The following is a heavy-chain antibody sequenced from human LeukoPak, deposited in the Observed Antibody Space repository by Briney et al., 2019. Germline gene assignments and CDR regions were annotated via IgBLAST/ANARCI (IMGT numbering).Heavy chain of an antibody. D-gene: IGHD4-23*01. CDR1: GGSVATRNYY. V-gene: IGHV4-39*01. CDR2: IYYSGTT. CDR3: ARLASGGNSVDDY. J-gene: IGHJ4*02. Sequence: SETLSLTCSVSGGSVATRNYYWGWIRQPPGKGLEWIGSIYYSGTTFYNPSLKSRVTISVDTSKNQFSLKLSSLTAADTAVYYCARLASGGNSVDDYWGQGTLVTVSS.